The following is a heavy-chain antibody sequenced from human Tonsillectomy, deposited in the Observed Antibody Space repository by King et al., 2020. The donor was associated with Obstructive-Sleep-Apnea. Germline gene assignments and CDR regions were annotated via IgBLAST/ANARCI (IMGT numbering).Heavy chain of an antibody. D-gene: IGHD6-13*01. Sequence: QLVHSWSELKNPGSSLKVSCNASGYTFTSYAINWVRQAPGQGLEWMGWINTNTGNPTYAQGFTGRFVFSLDTSVSTAYLQISSLKAEDTAVYYCARDGSSWPDYWGQGTLVTVSS. CDR1: GYTFTSYA. CDR2: INTNTGNP. CDR3: ARDGSSWPDY. J-gene: IGHJ4*02. V-gene: IGHV7-4-1*02.